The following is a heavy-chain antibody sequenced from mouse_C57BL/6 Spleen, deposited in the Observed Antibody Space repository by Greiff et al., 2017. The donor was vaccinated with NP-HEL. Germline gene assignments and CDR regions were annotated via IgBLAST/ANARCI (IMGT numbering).Heavy chain of an antibody. V-gene: IGHV1-69*01. J-gene: IGHJ4*01. CDR1: GYTFTSYW. Sequence: QVQLQQSGAELVMPGASVKLSCKASGYTFTSYWMHWVKQRPGQGLEWIGEIDPSDSYTNYNQKFKGKSTLTVDKSSSTAYMQLSSLTSEDSAVYYCARGGDYHYAMDYWGQGTSVTVSS. CDR2: IDPSDSYT. CDR3: ARGGDYHYAMDY. D-gene: IGHD2-4*01.